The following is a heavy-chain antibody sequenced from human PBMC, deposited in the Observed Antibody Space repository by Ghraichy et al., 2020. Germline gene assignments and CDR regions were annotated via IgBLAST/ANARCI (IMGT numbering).Heavy chain of an antibody. CDR2: IYSGGST. J-gene: IGHJ4*02. Sequence: GGSLRLSCAASGFTVSSNYMSWVRQAPGKGLEWVSVIYSGGSTYYADSVKGRFTISRDNSKNTLYLQMNSLRAEDTAVYYCARDLFRPDGYPKFDYWGLGTLVTVSS. V-gene: IGHV3-53*01. CDR3: ARDLFRPDGYPKFDY. D-gene: IGHD3-22*01. CDR1: GFTVSSNY.